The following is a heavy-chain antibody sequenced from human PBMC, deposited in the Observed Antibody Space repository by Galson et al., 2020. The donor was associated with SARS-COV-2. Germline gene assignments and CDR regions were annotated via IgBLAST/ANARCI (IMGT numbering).Heavy chain of an antibody. CDR3: ARIRAVAVAGNHYYYGMDV. CDR1: GFSLSNARMG. V-gene: IGHV2-26*01. Sequence: KMSGPTLVKPTETLTLTCTVSGFSLSNARMGVSWIRQPPGKALEWLAHIFSNDEKSYSTSLKSRLTISKDTSKSQVVLTMTNMDPVDTATYYCARIRAVAVAGNHYYYGMDVWGQGTTVTVSS. CDR2: IFSNDEK. J-gene: IGHJ6*02. D-gene: IGHD6-19*01.